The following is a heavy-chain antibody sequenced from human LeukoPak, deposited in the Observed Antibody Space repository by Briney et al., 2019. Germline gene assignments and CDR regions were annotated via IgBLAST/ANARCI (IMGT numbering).Heavy chain of an antibody. V-gene: IGHV3-20*04. J-gene: IGHJ4*02. D-gene: IGHD4-17*01. CDR3: ARAGGDYGDGYAYFDY. Sequence: GGSLRLSCAASGFTFDDYGMSWVRQAPGKGLEWVSGIYWNGGSTGYADSVKGRFTISRDNAKNSLYLQMNSLRAEDTALYYCARAGGDYGDGYAYFDYWGQGTLVTVSS. CDR1: GFTFDDYG. CDR2: IYWNGGST.